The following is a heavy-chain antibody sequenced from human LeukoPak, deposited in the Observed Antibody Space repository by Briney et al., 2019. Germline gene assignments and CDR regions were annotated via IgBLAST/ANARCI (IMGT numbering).Heavy chain of an antibody. CDR2: IYYSGST. D-gene: IGHD3-22*01. J-gene: IGHJ4*02. CDR1: GDSISSYY. Sequence: SETLSLTCTVSGDSISSYYWSWIRQPPGKGLEWIGHIYYSGSTNYNPTLKSRVTMSTDTSKNQFSLKLSSVTAADTAVFYCARLKPYYYDSYGSYYFDSWGQGTLVTVSS. CDR3: ARLKPYYYDSYGSYYFDS. V-gene: IGHV4-59*01.